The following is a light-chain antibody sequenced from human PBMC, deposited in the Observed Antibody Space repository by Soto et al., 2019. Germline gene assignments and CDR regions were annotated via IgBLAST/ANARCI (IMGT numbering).Light chain of an antibody. CDR1: SSNIGAGYD. CDR3: QSYDSSRSGDV. CDR2: GNS. V-gene: IGLV1-40*01. J-gene: IGLJ1*01. Sequence: QSVLTQPPSVSGAPGQRVTISCTGSSSNIGAGYDVHWYQQLPGTAPKLLIYGNSNRPSGVPDRFSGSKSATSASLAITGLQAEDEADYYCQSYDSSRSGDVFGTGTKLTVL.